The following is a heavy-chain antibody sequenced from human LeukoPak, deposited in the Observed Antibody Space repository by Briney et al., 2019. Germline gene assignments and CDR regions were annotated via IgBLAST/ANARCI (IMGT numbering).Heavy chain of an antibody. CDR3: ARDIAPFFGYNSWGFFDY. CDR2: INHSGST. Sequence: PSETLSLTCAVYGGSFSGYYWSWIRQPPGKGLEWIGEINHSGSTNYNPSLKSRVTISVDTSKNQFSLKLSSVTAADTAVYYCARDIAPFFGYNSWGFFDYWGQGTLVTVSS. J-gene: IGHJ4*02. V-gene: IGHV4-34*01. D-gene: IGHD5-24*01. CDR1: GGSFSGYY.